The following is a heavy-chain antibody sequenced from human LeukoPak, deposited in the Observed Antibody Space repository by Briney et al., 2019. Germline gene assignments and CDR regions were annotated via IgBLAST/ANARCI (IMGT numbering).Heavy chain of an antibody. V-gene: IGHV5-51*01. D-gene: IGHD3-10*02. Sequence: GESLKISCKGSGYSFTSYWIGWVRQMPGKGLEWMGIIYPGDSDTRYNPSFQGQVTISADKSTSTAYLQWSSLTASDTAVYYCASIQRTMFFDYWGQGTLVTVSS. CDR3: ASIQRTMFFDY. CDR1: GYSFTSYW. J-gene: IGHJ4*02. CDR2: IYPGDSDT.